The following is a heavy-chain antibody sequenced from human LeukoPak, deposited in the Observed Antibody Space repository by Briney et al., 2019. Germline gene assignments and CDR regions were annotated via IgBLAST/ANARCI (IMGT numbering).Heavy chain of an antibody. CDR3: AKKSSSSWPNFDF. D-gene: IGHD6-13*01. Sequence: GGSLRLSCAASGFTVSSNYMSWVRQAPGKGLEWVSVIYSGGYTKYADSVKGRFTISRDNSKNTLHLQVNSLRADDTAIYYCAKKSSSSWPNFDFWGQGTLVTVSS. CDR2: IYSGGYT. J-gene: IGHJ4*02. CDR1: GFTVSSNY. V-gene: IGHV3-66*01.